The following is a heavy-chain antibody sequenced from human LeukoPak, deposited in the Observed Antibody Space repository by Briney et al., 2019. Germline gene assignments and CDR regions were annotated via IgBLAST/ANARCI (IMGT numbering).Heavy chain of an antibody. CDR1: GGSISTYY. D-gene: IGHD6-13*01. J-gene: IGHJ4*02. CDR3: ARGGGSWANFDY. Sequence: PSETLSLTCTVSGGSISTYYWTWIRQPPGKGLEWMGYFYNSGNINYNPSLKSRVTISVDTSKKHLSLNLNSVTAADTAVYYCARGGGSWANFDYWCQGILVTVSS. CDR2: FYNSGNI. V-gene: IGHV4-59*13.